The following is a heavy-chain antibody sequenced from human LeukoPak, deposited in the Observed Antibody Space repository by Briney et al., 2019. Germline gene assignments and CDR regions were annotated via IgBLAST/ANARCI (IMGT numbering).Heavy chain of an antibody. D-gene: IGHD2-2*01. Sequence: GGSLRLSCAASGFTFSSYAMSWVRQAPGKGLEWVSAISGSGGSTYYADSVKGRFTISRDNSKNTLYLQMNSLRAEDTAVYYCAKDQYCSSTSCYVAPGGDYWGQGTLVTVSS. CDR2: ISGSGGST. J-gene: IGHJ4*02. CDR3: AKDQYCSSTSCYVAPGGDY. CDR1: GFTFSSYA. V-gene: IGHV3-23*01.